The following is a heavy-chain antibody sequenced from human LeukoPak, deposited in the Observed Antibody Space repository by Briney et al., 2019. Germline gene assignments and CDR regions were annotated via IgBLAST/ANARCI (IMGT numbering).Heavy chain of an antibody. Sequence: GRSLRLSCTASGFTFGDYAMTWFRQAPGKGLEWLGFIRSKAYGGTTEYAASVKGRFTISRDDSKTIAYLQMNSLKTEDTAVYYCTSTRGYSYGEDYWGQGTLVAVSS. CDR1: GFTFGDYA. J-gene: IGHJ4*02. V-gene: IGHV3-49*03. D-gene: IGHD5-18*01. CDR3: TSTRGYSYGEDY. CDR2: IRSKAYGGTT.